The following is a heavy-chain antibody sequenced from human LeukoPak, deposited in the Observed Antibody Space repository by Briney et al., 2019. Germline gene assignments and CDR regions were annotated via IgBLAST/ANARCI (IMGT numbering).Heavy chain of an antibody. D-gene: IGHD3-22*01. CDR1: GFTFSSYA. Sequence: PGGSLRLSCAASGFTFSSYAMSWVHQAPGKGLEWVSAISGSGGSTYYADSVKGRFTISRDNSKNTLYLQMNSLRAEDTAVYYCAKWSEYYYDSSGFDYWGQGTLVTVSS. CDR2: ISGSGGST. J-gene: IGHJ4*02. V-gene: IGHV3-23*01. CDR3: AKWSEYYYDSSGFDY.